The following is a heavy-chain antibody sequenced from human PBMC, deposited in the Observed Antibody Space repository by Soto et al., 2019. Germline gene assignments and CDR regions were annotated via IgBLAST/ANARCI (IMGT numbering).Heavy chain of an antibody. CDR1: GFTFSSYG. D-gene: IGHD3-22*01. J-gene: IGHJ4*02. V-gene: IGHV3-33*01. CDR3: ARTDYYDSSADY. CDR2: IWYDGSNK. Sequence: QVQLVESGGGVVQPGRSLRLSCAASGFTFSSYGMHWVRQAPGKGLERVAVIWYDGSNKYYADSVKGRFTISRDNSKNTLYLQMNSLRAEDTAVYYCARTDYYDSSADYWGQGTLVTVSS.